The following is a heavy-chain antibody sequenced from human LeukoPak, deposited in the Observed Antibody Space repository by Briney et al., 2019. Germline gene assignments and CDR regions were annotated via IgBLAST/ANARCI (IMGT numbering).Heavy chain of an antibody. CDR2: INHSGST. Sequence: SETLSLTCAVYGGSFSGYYWSWIRQPPGKGREWIGEINHSGSTNYNPSLKSRVTISVDTSKNQFSLKLSSVTAADTAVYYCARGGGLELDYWGQGTLVTVSS. CDR1: GGSFSGYY. V-gene: IGHV4-34*01. J-gene: IGHJ4*02. CDR3: ARGGGLELDY. D-gene: IGHD3-3*02.